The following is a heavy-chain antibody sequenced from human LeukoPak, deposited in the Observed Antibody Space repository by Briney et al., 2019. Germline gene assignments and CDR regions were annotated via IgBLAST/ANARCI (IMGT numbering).Heavy chain of an antibody. D-gene: IGHD1-1*01. CDR3: ARRLTTEETFDY. J-gene: IGHJ4*02. V-gene: IGHV5-51*01. CDR2: IYPGDSDT. CDR1: GYTFTTYW. Sequence: GESLKISCEGSGYTFTTYWIAWVRQMPGKGLEWMGIIYPGDSDTKYSPSFQGQITISVDKSINTAYLQWNSLKASDTAMYYCARRLTTEETFDYWGQGTLVTVSS.